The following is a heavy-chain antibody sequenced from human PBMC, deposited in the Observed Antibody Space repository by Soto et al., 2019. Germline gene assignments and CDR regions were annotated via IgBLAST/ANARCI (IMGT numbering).Heavy chain of an antibody. CDR1: GGSISSGDSY. CDR3: ARDPNNDISGVT. CDR2: IYYSGST. V-gene: IGHV4-30-4*01. Sequence: SETLALTCTVSGGSISSGDSYWSWIRQPPGKGLEWIGYIYYSGSTYYNPSLKSRVTISVDTSKNQFSLKLSSVTAADTAVYYCARDPNNDISGVTWGQGTLVTVSS. J-gene: IGHJ5*02. D-gene: IGHD3-22*01.